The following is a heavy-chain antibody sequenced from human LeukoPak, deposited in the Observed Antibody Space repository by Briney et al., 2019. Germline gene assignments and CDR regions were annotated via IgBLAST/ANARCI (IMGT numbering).Heavy chain of an antibody. V-gene: IGHV1-18*01. Sequence: ASVKASCKASGYTFSTYGISWVRQAPGQGLEWLGWISAYSGNTNYAQKVQGRVTMTTDTSTSTAYMELRSLRSDDTAVYYCARDTGTSPPDYWGRGTLVTVSS. D-gene: IGHD2-8*02. CDR1: GYTFSTYG. CDR2: ISAYSGNT. J-gene: IGHJ4*02. CDR3: ARDTGTSPPDY.